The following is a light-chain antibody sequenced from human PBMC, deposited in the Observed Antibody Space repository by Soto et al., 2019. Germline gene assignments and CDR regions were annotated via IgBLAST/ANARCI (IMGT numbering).Light chain of an antibody. J-gene: IGKJ1*01. V-gene: IGKV3-20*01. CDR3: QQCAASPRT. CDR2: DAI. Sequence: EIVLTQSPGTLSLSPGERATLSCRASQSVGGDYLAWYQQKPGQAPRLLIYDAIRRATGIPDRFSGSGSGTDFTLTINRLEPEDFAVYYCQQCAASPRTFGQGT. CDR1: QSVGGDY.